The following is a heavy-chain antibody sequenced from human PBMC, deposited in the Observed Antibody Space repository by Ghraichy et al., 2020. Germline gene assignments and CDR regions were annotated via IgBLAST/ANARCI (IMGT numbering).Heavy chain of an antibody. CDR2: TSYDGSNK. CDR1: GFTFSRYG. CDR3: AKERDSSGYYSFRGDYYGMDV. D-gene: IGHD3-22*01. Sequence: LSLTCAASGFTFSRYGMHWVRQAPGKGLEWVAVTSYDGSNKNYADSVKGRFTISRDNSKNTVYLQMNSLRAEDTAVYYCAKERDSSGYYSFRGDYYGMDVWGQGTTVTVSS. V-gene: IGHV3-30*18. J-gene: IGHJ6*02.